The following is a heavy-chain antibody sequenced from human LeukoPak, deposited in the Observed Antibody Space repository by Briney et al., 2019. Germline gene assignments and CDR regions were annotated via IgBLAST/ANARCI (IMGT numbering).Heavy chain of an antibody. CDR3: ATSNRADYYDSSGPNDY. J-gene: IGHJ4*02. Sequence: GASVKVSCKVSGYTLTELSMHWVRQAPGKGLEWMGGFDPEDGETIYAQKFQGRVTMTEDTSTDTAYMELSSPRSEDTAVYYCATSNRADYYDSSGPNDYWGQGTLVTVSS. CDR2: FDPEDGET. CDR1: GYTLTELS. V-gene: IGHV1-24*01. D-gene: IGHD3-22*01.